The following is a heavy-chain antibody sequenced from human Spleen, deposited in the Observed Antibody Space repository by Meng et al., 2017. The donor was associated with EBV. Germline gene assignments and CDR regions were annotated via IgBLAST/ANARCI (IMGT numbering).Heavy chain of an antibody. CDR1: GVFLSGYY. J-gene: IGHJ5*02. CDR3: ARGRTVARSPWSDP. CDR2: INDSGKT. D-gene: IGHD6-6*01. Sequence: QVQPQHWGAGRLKTSETLSLTCALYGVFLSGYYLSWIRQPPGKGLQWIGEINDSGKTTYNPSLKSRVTMSVDMSTLQFSLKLTSVTAADTAIYYCARGRTVARSPWSDPWGQGTLVTVSS. V-gene: IGHV4-34*01.